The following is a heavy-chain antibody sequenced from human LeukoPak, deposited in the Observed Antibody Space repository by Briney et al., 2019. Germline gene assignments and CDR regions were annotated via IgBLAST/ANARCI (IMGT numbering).Heavy chain of an antibody. Sequence: ASVKVSCKASGYTFTSYGIIWVRQAPGQGLEWMGWISAYNGNTNYAQKLQGRVTMTTDTSTSTAYMELRSLRSDDTAVYYCARDSPSSDTIGFDYWGQGTLVTVSS. D-gene: IGHD3-3*01. CDR3: ARDSPSSDTIGFDY. CDR2: ISAYNGNT. V-gene: IGHV1-18*01. CDR1: GYTFTSYG. J-gene: IGHJ4*02.